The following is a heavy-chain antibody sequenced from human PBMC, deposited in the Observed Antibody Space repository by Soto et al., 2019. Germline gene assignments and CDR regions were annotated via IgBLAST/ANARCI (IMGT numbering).Heavy chain of an antibody. D-gene: IGHD2-15*01. Sequence: PLQTLSLTCVISGDSVSSSSVAWNWVRQSPSRGLEWLGRTYYRSRWYSDFAVSVRGRIVINADTSKNQFSLQLNSVTPEDTAVYFCARSEEDSDYYYYGLDVWGQGTTVTVSS. CDR1: GDSVSSSSVA. CDR2: TYYRSRWYS. CDR3: ARSEEDSDYYYYGLDV. V-gene: IGHV6-1*01. J-gene: IGHJ6*02.